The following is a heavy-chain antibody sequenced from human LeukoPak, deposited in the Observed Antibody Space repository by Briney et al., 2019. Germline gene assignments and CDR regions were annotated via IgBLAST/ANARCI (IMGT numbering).Heavy chain of an antibody. CDR2: IYYRGST. Sequence: PSETLSLTCTVSGGSISSTTYYWGCIRQPPGKGLEWIGRIYYRGSTYYNPSLKSRVTMCVDTSKHQFSLKLSSVPAADTAVYYCSRENGAFSPFGFWGQGPLVSVPS. V-gene: IGHV4-39*02. J-gene: IGHJ4*02. CDR3: SRENGAFSPFGF. D-gene: IGHD2-8*01. CDR1: GGSISSTTYY.